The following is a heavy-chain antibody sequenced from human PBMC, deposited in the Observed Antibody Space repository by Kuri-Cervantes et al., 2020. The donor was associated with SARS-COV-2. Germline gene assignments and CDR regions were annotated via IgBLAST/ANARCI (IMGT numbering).Heavy chain of an antibody. CDR1: GGSISSYY. V-gene: IGHV4-59*12. Sequence: SETLSLTCAVYGGSISSYYWSWIRQPPGKGLEWIGYIYYSGSTNYNPSLKSRVTISVDTSKNQFSLKLSSVTAADTAVYYCARYCSGGSCYFRDYWGQGTLVTVSS. J-gene: IGHJ4*02. CDR2: IYYSGST. D-gene: IGHD2-15*01. CDR3: ARYCSGGSCYFRDY.